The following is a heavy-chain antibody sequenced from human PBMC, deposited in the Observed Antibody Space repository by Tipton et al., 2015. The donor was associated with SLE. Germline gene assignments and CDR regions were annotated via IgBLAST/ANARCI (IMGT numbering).Heavy chain of an antibody. CDR1: GFTFSSYS. V-gene: IGHV3-21*01. CDR2: ISSSSSYI. J-gene: IGHJ3*02. CDR3: AGEGVVVVPAAREAFDI. D-gene: IGHD2-2*01. Sequence: SLRLSCAASGFTFSSYSMNWVRQAPGKGLEWVSSISSSSSYIYYADSVKGRFTISRDNAKNSLYLQMNSLRAEDTAVYYCAGEGVVVVPAAREAFDIWGQGTMVTVSS.